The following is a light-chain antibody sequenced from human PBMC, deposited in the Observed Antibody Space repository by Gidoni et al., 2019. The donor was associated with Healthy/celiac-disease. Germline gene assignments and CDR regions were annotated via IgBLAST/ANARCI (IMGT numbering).Light chain of an antibody. J-gene: IGKJ5*01. V-gene: IGKV1-39*01. CDR2: AAS. CDR3: QQSYSTPPIT. CDR1: QSISSY. Sequence: DIQMTQSPSSLSASVGDRVTITCRASQSISSYLNWYPQKPGKATTLLIYAASSLQSGAPSRFSGSGAGTDVTLTISSLQPEDFATYYCQQSYSTPPITFGQGTRLEIK.